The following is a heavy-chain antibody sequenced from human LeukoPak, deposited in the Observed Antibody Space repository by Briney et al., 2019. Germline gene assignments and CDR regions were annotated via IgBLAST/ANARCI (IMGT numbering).Heavy chain of an antibody. CDR3: ARLFRGSEHYLDY. J-gene: IGHJ4*02. V-gene: IGHV5-51*01. CDR2: IYPADSDT. CDR1: GYRFTSYW. D-gene: IGHD3-3*01. Sequence: GESLKISCKNSGYRFTSYWIGWVRQMPGKGLEWMGIIYPADSDTRYSPSFQGQVTISADKSISTTYLRWSSLKASDTAMYYCARLFRGSEHYLDYWGQGTLVTVSS.